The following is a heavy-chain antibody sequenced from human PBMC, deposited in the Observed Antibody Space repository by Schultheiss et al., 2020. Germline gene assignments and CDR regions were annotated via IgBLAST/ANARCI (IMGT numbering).Heavy chain of an antibody. CDR2: IYYSGST. CDR3: ARAIVGATTFDY. J-gene: IGHJ4*02. V-gene: IGHV4-31*03. CDR1: GGSISSGGYY. D-gene: IGHD1-26*01. Sequence: SETLSLTCTVSGGSISSGGYYWSWIRQHPGKGLEWIGYIYYSGSTYYNPSLKSRVTISVDTSKNQFSLKLSSVTAADTAVYYCARAIVGATTFDYWGQGTLVTVSS.